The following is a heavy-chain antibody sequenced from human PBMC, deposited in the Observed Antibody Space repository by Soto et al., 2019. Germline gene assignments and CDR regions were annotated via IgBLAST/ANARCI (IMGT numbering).Heavy chain of an antibody. D-gene: IGHD3-10*01. CDR3: ASSGEFDAFDI. CDR2: IWYDGSNK. V-gene: IGHV3-33*01. J-gene: IGHJ3*02. Sequence: QVQLVESGGGVVQPGRSVRLSCAASGFTFSSYGMHWVRQAPGKGLEWVAVIWYDGSNKYYADSVKGRFTISRDNSKNTLYLQMNSLRAEDTAVYYRASSGEFDAFDIWGQGTMVTVSS. CDR1: GFTFSSYG.